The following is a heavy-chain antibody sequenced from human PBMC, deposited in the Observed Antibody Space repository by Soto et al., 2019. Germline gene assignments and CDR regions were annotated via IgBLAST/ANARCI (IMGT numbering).Heavy chain of an antibody. V-gene: IGHV4-30-4*01. CDR2: IFHNGDT. CDR3: ARGTTGGSCSSG. D-gene: IGHD2-15*01. CDR1: GGSISSGEYY. J-gene: IGHJ4*02. Sequence: SETLSLTCTVSGGSISSGEYYWTWIRQPPGKGLEWIGYIFHNGDTYYNTSLQSRVAISIDTSRTQFSLRLSSVTAADTAVYYCARGTTGGSCSSGGVRGNRVTVSS.